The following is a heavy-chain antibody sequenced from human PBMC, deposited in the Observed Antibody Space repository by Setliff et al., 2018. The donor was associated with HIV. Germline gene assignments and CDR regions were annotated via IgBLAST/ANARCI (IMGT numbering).Heavy chain of an antibody. J-gene: IGHJ3*02. CDR3: AREGTYSGTYWVRRVASFDI. CDR1: GGSITGYF. Sequence: SETLSLTCTVSGGSITGYFWNWIRQSPGKGLEWIGYIYYNGNTNYNPTLNSRGTISADTPKNQFSLKLSSVTAADTAVYYCAREGTYSGTYWVRRVASFDIWGQGTMVTVSS. D-gene: IGHD1-26*01. V-gene: IGHV4-59*12. CDR2: IYYNGNT.